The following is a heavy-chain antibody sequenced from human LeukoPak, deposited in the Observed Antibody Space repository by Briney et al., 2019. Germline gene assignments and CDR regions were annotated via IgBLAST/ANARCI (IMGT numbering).Heavy chain of an antibody. CDR2: IIPILGTA. D-gene: IGHD3-10*01. CDR1: GGTFSSYA. Sequence: SVKVSCKASGGTFSSYAISWVRQAPGQGLEWMGRIIPILGTANYAQKFQGRVTITTDESTSTAYMELSSLRSEDTAVYYCARQFYGSGSFSEYFQHWGQGTLVTVSS. CDR3: ARQFYGSGSFSEYFQH. V-gene: IGHV1-69*05. J-gene: IGHJ1*01.